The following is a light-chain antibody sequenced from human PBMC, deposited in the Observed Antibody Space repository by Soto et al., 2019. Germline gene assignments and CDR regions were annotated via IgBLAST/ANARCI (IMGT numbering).Light chain of an antibody. CDR2: AAF. J-gene: IGKJ1*01. CDR1: QSISSW. V-gene: IGKV1-27*01. CDR3: QKYNSGPRR. Sequence: DIQMTQSPSTLSASVGDRVTITCRASQSISSWLAWYQQKPGKAPKLLIYAAFALQSGVPSRFSGSGSGTDFALTISSLQPEDVATYYCQKYNSGPRRFGQGTKVDIK.